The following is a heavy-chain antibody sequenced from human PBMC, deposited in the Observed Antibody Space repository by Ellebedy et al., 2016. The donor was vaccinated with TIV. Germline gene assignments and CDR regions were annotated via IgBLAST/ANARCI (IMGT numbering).Heavy chain of an antibody. CDR3: ARRASYGDYAVQVNPWFDP. Sequence: PGGFLRLSCEAFGFSFRSYWMSWVRQAPGKGLEWVANIRGDSEKYYVDSVKGRFTISRDNAKNSLFLQMNSLRVEDTAVYYCARRASYGDYAVQVNPWFDPWGQGTLVTVSS. CDR2: IRGDSEK. D-gene: IGHD4-17*01. J-gene: IGHJ5*02. CDR1: GFSFRSYW. V-gene: IGHV3-7*01.